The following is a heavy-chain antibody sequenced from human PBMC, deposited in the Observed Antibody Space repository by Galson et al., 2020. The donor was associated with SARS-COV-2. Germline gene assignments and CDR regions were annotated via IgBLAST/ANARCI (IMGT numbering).Heavy chain of an antibody. D-gene: IGHD2-21*02. V-gene: IGHV3-30*02. J-gene: IGHJ6*04. CDR2: IRYDGSNK. Sequence: GGSLRLSCAAPGFTFSSYGMHWVRQAPGKGLEWVAFIRYDGSNKYYADSVKGRFTISRDNSKNTLYLQMNSLRAEDTAVYYCAKDGMSGGDGLGAMDVWGKGTTVTISA. CDR3: AKDGMSGGDGLGAMDV. CDR1: GFTFSSYG.